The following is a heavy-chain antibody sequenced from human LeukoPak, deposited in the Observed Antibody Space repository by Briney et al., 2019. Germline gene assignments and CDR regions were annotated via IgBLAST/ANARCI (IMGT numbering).Heavy chain of an antibody. Sequence: PGGSLRLSCAASGFTFSSYAMHWVRQAPGKGLEWVAVISYDGSTKYYADSVKGRFTISRDNSRNTLYLQMNSLRAEDAAVYYCARGIAAPGTGWYFDLWGRGTLVTVSS. CDR2: ISYDGSTK. CDR3: ARGIAAPGTGWYFDL. V-gene: IGHV3-30-3*01. CDR1: GFTFSSYA. J-gene: IGHJ2*01. D-gene: IGHD6-13*01.